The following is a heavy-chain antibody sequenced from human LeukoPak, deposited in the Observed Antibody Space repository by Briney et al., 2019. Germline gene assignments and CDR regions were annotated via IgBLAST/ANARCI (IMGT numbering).Heavy chain of an antibody. J-gene: IGHJ3*02. Sequence: GGALRHSCSASGFTFSSYAMSWGRQAPGKGLEGGLAISGSGGSTYYADSVKGRFTISRDNSKNTLYLQMNSLRAEDTAVYYCAKETWELLYEGAFDIWGQGTMVTVSS. CDR2: ISGSGGST. D-gene: IGHD1-26*01. V-gene: IGHV3-23*01. CDR1: GFTFSSYA. CDR3: AKETWELLYEGAFDI.